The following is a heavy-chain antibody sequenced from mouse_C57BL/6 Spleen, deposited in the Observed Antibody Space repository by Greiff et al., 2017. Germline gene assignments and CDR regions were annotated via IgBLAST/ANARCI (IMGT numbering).Heavy chain of an antibody. D-gene: IGHD3-3*01. J-gene: IGHJ2*01. V-gene: IGHV1-52*01. CDR1: GYTFTSYW. CDR2: IDPSDSGT. CDR3: ATRVYFDY. Sequence: QVQLQQPGAELVRPGSSVKLSCKASGYTFTSYWMHWVKQRPIQGLEWIGNIDPSDSGTHYNQKFKDKATLTVDKSSSTAYMQLSSLTSEDSAVYYCATRVYFDYWGQGTTLTVSS.